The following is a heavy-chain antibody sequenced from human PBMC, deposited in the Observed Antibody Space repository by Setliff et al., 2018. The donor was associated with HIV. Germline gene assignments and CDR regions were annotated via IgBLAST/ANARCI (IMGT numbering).Heavy chain of an antibody. CDR1: GYTFTSYY. Sequence: ASVKVSCKASGYTFTSYYMHWVRQAPGQGLEWMGIINPSGGSTSYAQKFQGRVSMTIDTSTSTAHMELRSLTSDDTAVYYCARLSCTDGNCFPYNWFDPWGQGTLVTVSS. J-gene: IGHJ5*02. CDR3: ARLSCTDGNCFPYNWFDP. D-gene: IGHD2-15*01. CDR2: INPSGGST. V-gene: IGHV1-46*01.